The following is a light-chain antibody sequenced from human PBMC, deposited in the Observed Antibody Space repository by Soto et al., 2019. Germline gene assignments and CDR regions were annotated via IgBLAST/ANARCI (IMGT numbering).Light chain of an antibody. CDR1: QSVSNY. CDR3: QQCSNWPLT. J-gene: IGKJ4*01. V-gene: IGKV3-11*01. Sequence: IVLTQSPVTLSLSPGERATLSCRASQSVSNYLAWYQQKPGQAPRLLIDDASKRASGIPARFSGSGSGTDFPITISTLDPEACGVYYCQQCSNWPLTFGGGAKVDIK. CDR2: DAS.